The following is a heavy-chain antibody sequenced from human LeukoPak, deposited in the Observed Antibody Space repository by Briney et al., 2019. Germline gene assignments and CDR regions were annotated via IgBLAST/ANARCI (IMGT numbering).Heavy chain of an antibody. CDR3: ARGFNRGFDP. CDR2: ISGSGANT. D-gene: IGHD1-14*01. CDR1: GFTFSSYA. V-gene: IGHV3-23*01. Sequence: GGSLRLSCAASGFTFSSYAMTWVRQAPGKGLEWVSTISGSGANTYYADSVKGRFTFSRDNSKNTLYLQMNSLRAEDTAVYYCARGFNRGFDPRGQGTLVTVSS. J-gene: IGHJ5*02.